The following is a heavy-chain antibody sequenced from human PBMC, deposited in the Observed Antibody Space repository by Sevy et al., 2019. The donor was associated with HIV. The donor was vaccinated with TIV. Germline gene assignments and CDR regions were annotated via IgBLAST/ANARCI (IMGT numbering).Heavy chain of an antibody. Sequence: GGFLSLSCAASGFTFSNAWMNWVRQAPGKGLGGVVGIKSKTNGGTKDYSAPVKGRFTISRDDSKNTLYLQMNSLKTEDTAVYYCTTDGGGYNYGYSFDYWGQGTLVTVSS. CDR2: IKSKTNGGTK. J-gene: IGHJ4*02. V-gene: IGHV3-15*07. CDR3: TTDGGGYNYGYSFDY. CDR1: GFTFSNAW. D-gene: IGHD5-18*01.